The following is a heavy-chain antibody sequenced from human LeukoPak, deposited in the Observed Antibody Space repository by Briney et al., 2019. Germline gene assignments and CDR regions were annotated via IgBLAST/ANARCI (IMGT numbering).Heavy chain of an antibody. CDR3: ARDLTYYDILTGYQRGYMDV. V-gene: IGHV4-59*01. J-gene: IGHJ6*03. D-gene: IGHD3-9*01. Sequence: SETLSLTCTVSGGSISSYYWSWIRQPPGKGLEWIGYIYYSGSTNYNPSLKSRVTISVDTSKNQFSLKLSSVTAADTAVYYCARDLTYYDILTGYQRGYMDVWGKGTTVTISS. CDR2: IYYSGST. CDR1: GGSISSYY.